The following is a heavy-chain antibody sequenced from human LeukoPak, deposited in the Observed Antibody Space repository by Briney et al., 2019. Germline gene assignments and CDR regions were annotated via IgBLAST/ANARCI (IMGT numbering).Heavy chain of an antibody. D-gene: IGHD6-13*01. Sequence: GGSLRLSCAASGFTFSNAWMSWVRQAPGKGLEWVGRIKSKTDGGTTDYAAPVKGRFTISRDDSKNTLYLQTNSLKTEDTAVYYCSPGGIAAAGPDAFDIWGQGTMVTVSS. CDR2: IKSKTDGGTT. CDR1: GFTFSNAW. J-gene: IGHJ3*02. V-gene: IGHV3-15*01. CDR3: SPGGIAAAGPDAFDI.